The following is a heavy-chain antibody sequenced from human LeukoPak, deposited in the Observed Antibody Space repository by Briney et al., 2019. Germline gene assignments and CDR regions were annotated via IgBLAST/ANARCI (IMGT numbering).Heavy chain of an antibody. Sequence: KPSETLSLTCAVYGGSFSGYYWSWIRQPPGKGLEWIGEINHSGSTNYNPSLKSRVTISVDTSKIQFSLKLSSVTAADTAVYYCAREGWGRDFDYWGQGTLVTVYS. V-gene: IGHV4-34*01. CDR1: GGSFSGYY. J-gene: IGHJ4*02. D-gene: IGHD7-27*01. CDR2: INHSGST. CDR3: AREGWGRDFDY.